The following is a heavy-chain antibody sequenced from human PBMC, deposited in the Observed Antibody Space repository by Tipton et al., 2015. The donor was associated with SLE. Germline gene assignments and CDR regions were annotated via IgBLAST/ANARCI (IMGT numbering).Heavy chain of an antibody. CDR3: AATFTAARGMDV. D-gene: IGHD3-16*01. CDR1: GGSISSYY. CDR2: IYYSGST. J-gene: IGHJ6*02. V-gene: IGHV4-59*01. Sequence: TLSLTCTVSGGSISSYYWSWIRQPPGKGLGWIGYIYYSGSTNYNPSLKSRVTISVDTSKNQFSLKLSSVTAADTAVYYCAATFTAARGMDVWGQGTTVAVSS.